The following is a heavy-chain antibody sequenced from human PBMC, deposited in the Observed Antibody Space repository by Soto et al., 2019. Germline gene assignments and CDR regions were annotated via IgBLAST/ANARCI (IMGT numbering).Heavy chain of an antibody. CDR2: ISYDGISK. J-gene: IGHJ4*02. D-gene: IGHD3-9*01. Sequence: GGSLRLSCSDSGFTFSSYAMHWVRQAPGKGLEWVAVISYDGISKHYADSVKGRFSISRDDSENTLYVQMNSLRAEDTAVYYCAKDGYLDTYYFDYWGQGTLVTVSS. V-gene: IGHV3-30-3*01. CDR3: AKDGYLDTYYFDY. CDR1: GFTFSSYA.